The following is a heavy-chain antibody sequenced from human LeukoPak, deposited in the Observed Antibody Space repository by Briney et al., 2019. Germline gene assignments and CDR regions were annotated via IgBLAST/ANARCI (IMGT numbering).Heavy chain of an antibody. CDR1: GGSSSSNY. V-gene: IGHV4-4*07. CDR2: IYTSGGT. Sequence: TPSETLSLTCTVSGGSSSSNYWSWIRQPAGQGPEWIGRIYTSGGTKYNPSLKSRVTMSLDTSKNRFSLKLSSVTAADTAVYYCAGPLAGDRDFWGQGILVTVSS. J-gene: IGHJ4*02. CDR3: AGPLAGDRDF. D-gene: IGHD6-19*01.